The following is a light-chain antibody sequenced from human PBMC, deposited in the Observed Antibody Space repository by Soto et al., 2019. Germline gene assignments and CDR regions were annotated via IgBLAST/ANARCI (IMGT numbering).Light chain of an antibody. CDR1: SGSIASNY. J-gene: IGLJ3*02. CDR3: QSYDSSPYGV. CDR2: EDN. V-gene: IGLV6-57*03. Sequence: NFMLTQPHSVSESPGKTVTISCTRSSGSIASNYVQWYQQRPGSAPTTVIYEDNQRPSGVPDRFSGSIDSSSNSASLTISGLKTEDEADYYCQSYDSSPYGVFGGGTKLTVL.